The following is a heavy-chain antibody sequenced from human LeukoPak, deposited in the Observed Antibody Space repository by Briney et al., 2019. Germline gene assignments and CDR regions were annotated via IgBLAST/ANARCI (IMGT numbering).Heavy chain of an antibody. CDR2: IRSDGSNK. CDR1: GFSFSSYG. D-gene: IGHD1-26*01. Sequence: GGSLRLSCAGSGFSFSSYGMHWVRQAPGKGLEWMAFIRSDGSNKYYADSVKGRFTISRDNSKNTSYLQMNSLRAEDTAVYYCARILDSAWGELGYWGQGTLVTVSS. V-gene: IGHV3-30*02. CDR3: ARILDSAWGELGY. J-gene: IGHJ4*02.